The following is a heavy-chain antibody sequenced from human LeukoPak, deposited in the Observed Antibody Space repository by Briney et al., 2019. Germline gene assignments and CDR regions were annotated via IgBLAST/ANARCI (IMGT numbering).Heavy chain of an antibody. CDR2: ISTYNGNT. D-gene: IGHD4-17*01. Sequence: ASVKVSCKTSGYTFISHGISWVRQAPGQGLEWMGWISTYNGNTNYAQKLQGRVTMTTDTFTSTAYMELRSLRSDDTAVYYCSRGDYAANWFDPWGQGTLVTVSS. V-gene: IGHV1-18*01. CDR1: GYTFISHG. CDR3: SRGDYAANWFDP. J-gene: IGHJ5*02.